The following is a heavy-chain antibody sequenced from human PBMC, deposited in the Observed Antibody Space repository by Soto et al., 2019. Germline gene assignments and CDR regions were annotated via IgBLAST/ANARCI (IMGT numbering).Heavy chain of an antibody. CDR2: IKTDGSEK. Sequence: EVQLVESGGGLVQPGGSLRLSCEASGLTFSAYWMGGVRQAPGTGLQWVATIKTDGSEKYYVDSVTGRFTISRDNDKNSLYLQLNTLRAEDTGVYYCARPVRGSPEDVWGQGTTVTVSS. J-gene: IGHJ6*02. CDR1: GLTFSAYW. CDR3: ARPVRGSPEDV. V-gene: IGHV3-7*05. D-gene: IGHD3-16*01.